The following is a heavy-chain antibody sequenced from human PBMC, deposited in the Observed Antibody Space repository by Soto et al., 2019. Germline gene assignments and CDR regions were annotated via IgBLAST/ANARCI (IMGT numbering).Heavy chain of an antibody. Sequence: QVQLVESGGGVVQPGRSLRLSCAASGFTFSSHGMHWVRQAPGKGLEWLSVISYDGRNEYYTDSVKGRFTISRDNYKDTLYLQMNRLRVEDTAVYYCAKEDAGGNIIPTATDWGLGTLVTVSS. CDR1: GFTFSSHG. D-gene: IGHD2-15*01. V-gene: IGHV3-30*18. CDR2: ISYDGRNE. J-gene: IGHJ4*02. CDR3: AKEDAGGNIIPTATD.